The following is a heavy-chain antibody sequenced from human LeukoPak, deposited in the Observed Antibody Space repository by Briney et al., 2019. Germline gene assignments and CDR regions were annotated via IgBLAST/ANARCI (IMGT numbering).Heavy chain of an antibody. D-gene: IGHD3-10*01. CDR1: GGSISSGSYY. V-gene: IGHV4-61*02. J-gene: IGHJ4*02. Sequence: SETLSLTCTVSGGSISSGSYYWSWIRQPAGKGLEWIGRIYTSGSTNYNPSLKSRVTISVDTSKNQFSLKLSSVTAADTAVYYCARDGYYGSGSYKYWGQGTLVTVSS. CDR3: ARDGYYGSGSYKY. CDR2: IYTSGST.